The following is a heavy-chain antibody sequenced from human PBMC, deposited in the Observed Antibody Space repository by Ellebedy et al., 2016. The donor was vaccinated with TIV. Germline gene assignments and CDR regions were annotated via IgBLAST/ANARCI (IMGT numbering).Heavy chain of an antibody. Sequence: GESLKISCAASGFTFSDYYMSWIRQAPGKGLEWVAVIWYDGSNKYYADSVKGRFTISRDNSKNTLYLQMNSLRAEDTAVYYCARETAMDTFDYWGQGTLVTVSS. CDR3: ARETAMDTFDY. V-gene: IGHV3-33*08. D-gene: IGHD5-18*01. CDR2: IWYDGSNK. J-gene: IGHJ4*02. CDR1: GFTFSDYY.